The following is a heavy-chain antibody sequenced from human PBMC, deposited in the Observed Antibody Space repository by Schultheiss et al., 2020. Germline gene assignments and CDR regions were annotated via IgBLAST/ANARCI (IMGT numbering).Heavy chain of an antibody. CDR2: IYYSGST. CDR1: GGSISSSSYY. D-gene: IGHD3-22*01. Sequence: SETLSLTCTVSGGSISSSSYYWGWIRQPPGKGLEWIGSIYYSGSTYYNPSLKSRVTISVDTSKNQFSLKLSSVTAADTAVYYCARLWRNYYDSSGYIDYWGQGTLVNVSS. J-gene: IGHJ4*02. V-gene: IGHV4-39*01. CDR3: ARLWRNYYDSSGYIDY.